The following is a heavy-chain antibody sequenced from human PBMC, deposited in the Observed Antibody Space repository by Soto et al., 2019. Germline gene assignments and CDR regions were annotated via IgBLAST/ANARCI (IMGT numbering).Heavy chain of an antibody. Sequence: SVKVSCKASGGTFNSYTISWVRQAPGQGLEWMGRIIPILGIANYAQKFQGRVTITADKSTSTAYMELSSLRSEDTAVYYCARGPIVATSKYYFDYWGQGTLDTVSS. CDR3: ARGPIVATSKYYFDY. V-gene: IGHV1-69*02. CDR2: IIPILGIA. CDR1: GGTFNSYT. D-gene: IGHD5-12*01. J-gene: IGHJ4*02.